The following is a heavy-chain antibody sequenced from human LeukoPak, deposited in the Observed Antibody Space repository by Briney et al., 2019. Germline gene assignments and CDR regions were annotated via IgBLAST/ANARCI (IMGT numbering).Heavy chain of an antibody. D-gene: IGHD1-26*01. Sequence: SETLSLTCTVSGGSISSSGYYWSWIRQPPGKGLEWIGYIYYSGTTSYNPSLKSRVTISVDTSKNQFSLKLSSVTAGDTAVYYCARGPGSGTYWAFDYWGQGTLVTVSS. V-gene: IGHV4-61*08. CDR1: GGSISSSGYY. CDR3: ARGPGSGTYWAFDY. J-gene: IGHJ4*02. CDR2: IYYSGTT.